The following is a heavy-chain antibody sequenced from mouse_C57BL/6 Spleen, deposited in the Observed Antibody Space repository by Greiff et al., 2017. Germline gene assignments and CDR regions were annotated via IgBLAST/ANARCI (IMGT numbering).Heavy chain of an antibody. J-gene: IGHJ4*01. Sequence: VHVKQSGPVLVKPGASVKMSCKASGYTFTDYYMNWVKQSHGKSLEWIGVINPYNGGTSYNQKFKGKATLTVDKSSSTAYMELNSLTSEDSAVYYCSSGTDYAMDYWGQGTSVTVSS. D-gene: IGHD4-1*01. V-gene: IGHV1-19*01. CDR2: INPYNGGT. CDR3: SSGTDYAMDY. CDR1: GYTFTDYY.